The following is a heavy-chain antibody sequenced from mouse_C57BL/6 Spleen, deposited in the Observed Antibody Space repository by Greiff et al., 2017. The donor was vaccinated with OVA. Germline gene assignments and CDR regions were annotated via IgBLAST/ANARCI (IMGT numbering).Heavy chain of an antibody. D-gene: IGHD6-1*01. Sequence: QVQLQQSGAELMKPGASVKLSCKATGYTFTGYWIEWVKQRPDHGLEWIGEILSGSGSTNYNEKFKGKATFAADTSSNTTYMQISSLTAEDSAIYYCARGGIQPFDYWGQGTTLTVSS. CDR1: GYTFTGYW. V-gene: IGHV1-9*01. CDR3: ARGGIQPFDY. J-gene: IGHJ2*01. CDR2: ILSGSGST.